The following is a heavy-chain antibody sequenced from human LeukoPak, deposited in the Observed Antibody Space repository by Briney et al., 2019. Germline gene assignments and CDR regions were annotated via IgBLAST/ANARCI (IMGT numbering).Heavy chain of an antibody. CDR3: ARVPYYDLWSGPGYFDY. CDR1: GFTVSSKD. Sequence: GSLRLSCAASGFTVSSKDMTWVRQAPGKGLEWVSVIYSGGNTYYTDSVKGRFSISRDNSKNTLYLQMNSLRGEDTAVYYCARVPYYDLWSGPGYFDYWGQGTLVTVSA. D-gene: IGHD3-3*01. V-gene: IGHV3-66*01. CDR2: IYSGGNT. J-gene: IGHJ4*02.